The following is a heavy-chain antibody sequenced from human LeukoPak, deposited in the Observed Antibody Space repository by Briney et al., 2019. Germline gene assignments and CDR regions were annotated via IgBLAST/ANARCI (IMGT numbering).Heavy chain of an antibody. Sequence: KTSETLSLTCTVSGGSISSYYWSWIRQPPGKGLEWIGNIYYSGSTNYNPSLKSRVTISVDTSKNQFSLKLSSVTAADTAVFYCARVGTRRSSSSVDYWGQGTLVTVSS. CDR1: GGSISSYY. D-gene: IGHD6-6*01. CDR2: IYYSGST. CDR3: ARVGTRRSSSSVDY. J-gene: IGHJ4*02. V-gene: IGHV4-59*12.